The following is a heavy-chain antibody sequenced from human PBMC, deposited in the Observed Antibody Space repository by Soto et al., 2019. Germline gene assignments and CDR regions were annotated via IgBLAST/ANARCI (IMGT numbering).Heavy chain of an antibody. V-gene: IGHV3-33*01. CDR2: IWYDGSNK. CDR1: GFTFSSYG. D-gene: IGHD6-13*01. J-gene: IGHJ4*02. CDR3: ARDYGSSWSQSFDY. Sequence: SLSCAASGFTFSSYGMHWVRQAPGKGLEWVAVIWYDGSNKYYADSVKGRFTISRDNSKNTLYLQMNSLRAEDTAVYYCARDYGSSWSQSFDYWGQGTLLTVSS.